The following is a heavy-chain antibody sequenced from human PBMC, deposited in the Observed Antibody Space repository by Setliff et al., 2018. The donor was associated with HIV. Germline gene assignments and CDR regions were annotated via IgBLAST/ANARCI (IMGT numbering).Heavy chain of an antibody. CDR2: IHTSGNT. CDR1: GGSISSGDYY. J-gene: IGHJ4*02. CDR3: ARLDWFSKNFDF. V-gene: IGHV4-61*02. Sequence: SETLSLTCTVSGGSISSGDYYWTWIRQPAGKGLQWIGRIHTSGNTNYNPSLKSRVTISVDKSLNQVSLKLSSVTAADTAVYFCARLDWFSKNFDFWGQGTLVTVSS. D-gene: IGHD3-3*01.